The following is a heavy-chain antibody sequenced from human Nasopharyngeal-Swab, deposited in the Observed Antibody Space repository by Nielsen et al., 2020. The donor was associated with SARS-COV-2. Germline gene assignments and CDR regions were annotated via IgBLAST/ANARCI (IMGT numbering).Heavy chain of an antibody. Sequence: ASVKVSCKASGYTFTSYDINWVRRATGQGLEWMGWINPNSGNTVYAQKFQGRVTMTRNTSISTAYMELSSLRSEDTAVYYCARDRGAAMDGRGWIGGVDYYGMDVWGQGTTVTVSS. CDR2: INPNSGNT. V-gene: IGHV1-8*01. CDR3: ARDRGAAMDGRGWIGGVDYYGMDV. D-gene: IGHD5-18*01. J-gene: IGHJ6*02. CDR1: GYTFTSYD.